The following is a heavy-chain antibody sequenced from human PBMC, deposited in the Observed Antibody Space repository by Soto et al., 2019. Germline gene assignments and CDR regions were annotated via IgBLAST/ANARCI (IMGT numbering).Heavy chain of an antibody. CDR3: ARGSNYDILTGHLLYYYYYYMDV. J-gene: IGHJ6*03. V-gene: IGHV1-8*01. CDR2: MNPNSGNT. D-gene: IGHD3-9*01. Sequence: ASVKVSCKASGYTFTSYDINWVRQATGQGLEWMGWMNPNSGNTGYAQKFQGRVTMTRNTSISTAYMELSSLRSEDTAVYYWARGSNYDILTGHLLYYYYYYMDVWGKGTTVTVSS. CDR1: GYTFTSYD.